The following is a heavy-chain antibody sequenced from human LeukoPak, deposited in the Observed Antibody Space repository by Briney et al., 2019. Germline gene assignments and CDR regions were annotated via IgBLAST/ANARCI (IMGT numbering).Heavy chain of an antibody. CDR1: GGSISSSSYY. V-gene: IGHV4-39*01. J-gene: IGHJ6*03. Sequence: SETLSLTCTVSGGSISSSSYYWGWIRQPPGKGLEWMGSIYYSGSTYYNPSLKSRVTISVDTSKNQFSLKLSSVTAADTAVYYCARHPMSPYGLVMDVWGKGTTVTVSS. CDR3: ARHPMSPYGLVMDV. D-gene: IGHD3-10*01. CDR2: IYYSGST.